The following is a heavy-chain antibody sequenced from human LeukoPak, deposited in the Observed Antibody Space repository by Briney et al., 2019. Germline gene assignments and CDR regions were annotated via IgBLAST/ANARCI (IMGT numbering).Heavy chain of an antibody. Sequence: SETLSLTCTVSGGSISSYYWSWIRQPPGKGLEWIGSIYYSGSTYYNPSLKSRVTISVDTSKNQFSLKLSSVTAADTAVYYCARDQGKVPANWFDPWGQGTLVTVSS. V-gene: IGHV4-59*12. D-gene: IGHD2-2*01. CDR3: ARDQGKVPANWFDP. CDR1: GGSISSYY. CDR2: IYYSGST. J-gene: IGHJ5*02.